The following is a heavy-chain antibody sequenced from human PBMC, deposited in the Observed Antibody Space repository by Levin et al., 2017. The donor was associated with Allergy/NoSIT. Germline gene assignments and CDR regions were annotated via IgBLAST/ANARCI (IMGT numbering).Heavy chain of an antibody. J-gene: IGHJ5*02. CDR3: ARGGWFYYGSGSYFHWFDP. Sequence: PSETLSLTCAVYGGSFSGYYWSWIRQPPGKGLEWIGEINHSGSTNYNPSLKSRVTISVDTSKNQFSLKLSSVTAADTAVYYCARGGWFYYGSGSYFHWFDPWGQGTLVTVSS. D-gene: IGHD3-10*01. CDR2: INHSGST. V-gene: IGHV4-34*01. CDR1: GGSFSGYY.